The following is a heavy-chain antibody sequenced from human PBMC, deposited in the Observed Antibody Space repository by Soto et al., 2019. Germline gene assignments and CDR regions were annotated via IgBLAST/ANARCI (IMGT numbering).Heavy chain of an antibody. V-gene: IGHV1-69*13. J-gene: IGHJ3*02. D-gene: IGHD4-17*01. CDR1: GGTFDSCA. CDR3: ARGREAHDYAAAFAI. Sequence: GASVKVCCKASGGTFDSCASSWVRHDQGQGLEWMGGIIPIFGTANYAQKFQGRVTITADESTSTAYMELSSLRSEDTAVYYCARGREAHDYAAAFAIWGQGTMDTVSS. CDR2: IIPIFGTA.